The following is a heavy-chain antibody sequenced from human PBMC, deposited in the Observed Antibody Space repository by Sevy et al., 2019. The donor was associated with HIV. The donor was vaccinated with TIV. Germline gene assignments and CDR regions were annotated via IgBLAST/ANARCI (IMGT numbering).Heavy chain of an antibody. D-gene: IGHD6-19*01. CDR1: GFTFIAFG. Sequence: GGSLRLSCSASGFTFIAFGMTWVRQAPGKGLEWVSRISGGGAATAYADSVKGRFTISRDNSKNTRYLQMNSLTAADTAVYYCARYGRIPVAGHTWFDPWGLGTLVTVSS. CDR2: ISGGGAAT. V-gene: IGHV3-23*01. CDR3: ARYGRIPVAGHTWFDP. J-gene: IGHJ5*02.